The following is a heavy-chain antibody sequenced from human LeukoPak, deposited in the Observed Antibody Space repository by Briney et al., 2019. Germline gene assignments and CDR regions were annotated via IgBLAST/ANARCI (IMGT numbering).Heavy chain of an antibody. V-gene: IGHV3-48*01. CDR1: GFTFSNYN. Sequence: PGGSLRLSCAASGFTFSNYNMNWVRQAPGKGLEWVSCISGTGTTIYYADSVKGRFTISRDSAKNSLYLLMNSLRAEDTAVYYCASSRREEDQQWLVRGCWFDPWGQGTLVTVSS. D-gene: IGHD6-19*01. CDR2: ISGTGTTI. CDR3: ASSRREEDQQWLVRGCWFDP. J-gene: IGHJ5*02.